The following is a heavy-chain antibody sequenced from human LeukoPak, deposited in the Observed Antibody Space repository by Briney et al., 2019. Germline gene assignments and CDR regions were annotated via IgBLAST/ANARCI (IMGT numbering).Heavy chain of an antibody. V-gene: IGHV4-61*02. Sequence: SETLSLTCSVSGGSISSSNYYWSWIRQPAGKGLEWIGRIYTSESTNYNPSLKSRVTISVDTSKNQFSLKLSSVTAADTAVYYCARVGVDYSGNIIKYYFDYWGQGTLVTVSS. CDR2: IYTSEST. J-gene: IGHJ4*02. CDR1: GGSISSSNYY. D-gene: IGHD4-23*01. CDR3: ARVGVDYSGNIIKYYFDY.